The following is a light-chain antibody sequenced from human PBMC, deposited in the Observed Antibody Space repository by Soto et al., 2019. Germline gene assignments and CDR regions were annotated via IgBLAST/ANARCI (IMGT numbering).Light chain of an antibody. J-gene: IGKJ1*01. Sequence: DIQMTQSPSTLSAFVGDRVTITCRASQSISLWLAWYQQKPGKAPRLLIYDVSTLESGVQSRFSGSGSVTEFSLTIKSLEPNDFATYYCQQYNSYSWTFGQGTKVEIK. CDR3: QQYNSYSWT. CDR1: QSISLW. CDR2: DVS. V-gene: IGKV1-5*01.